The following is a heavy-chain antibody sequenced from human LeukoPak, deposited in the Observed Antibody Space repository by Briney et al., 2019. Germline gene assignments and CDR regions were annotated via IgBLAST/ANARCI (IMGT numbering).Heavy chain of an antibody. D-gene: IGHD6-19*01. CDR1: GFTFNSFA. CDR2: LSGSGGST. Sequence: GGSLRLSCAASGFTFNSFAMSWFRQAPGKGLEWVSTLSGSGGSTYYADSVKGRFTISRDNSKNTLYLQMNSLRAEDTAVYYCAKARKGYSSGWSDYWGQGTLVTVSS. CDR3: AKARKGYSSGWSDY. V-gene: IGHV3-23*01. J-gene: IGHJ4*02.